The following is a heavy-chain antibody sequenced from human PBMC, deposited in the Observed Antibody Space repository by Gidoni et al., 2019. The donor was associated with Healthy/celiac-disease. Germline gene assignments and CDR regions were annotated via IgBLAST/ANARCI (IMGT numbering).Heavy chain of an antibody. CDR2: INPSGGST. J-gene: IGHJ6*02. CDR1: GYTFTSYS. V-gene: IGHV1-46*01. Sequence: QVQLVQSGAEVTKPGASVKVSCKASGYTFTSYSLHWVRPAPGQGLEWMGIINPSGGSTSYAQKFQGRVTMTRDTSTSTVYMELSSLRSEDTAVYYCARDRYDGSGSYYTPRDYYYYGMDVWGQGTTVTVSS. CDR3: ARDRYDGSGSYYTPRDYYYYGMDV. D-gene: IGHD3-10*01.